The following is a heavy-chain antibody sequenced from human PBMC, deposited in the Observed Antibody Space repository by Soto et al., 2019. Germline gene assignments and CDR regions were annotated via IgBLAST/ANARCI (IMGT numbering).Heavy chain of an antibody. V-gene: IGHV4-59*01. CDR1: GDSISTFN. D-gene: IGHD3-22*01. CDR2: VYYTGST. Sequence: PXETLSLPCTVSGDSISTFNWCWMRQSPGKDLDWLGYVYYTGSTNYNPSLKSRVTISVDRSKNQFSLKLTSANAADTAVYYCARGRTVRNYADDSSDYFYFFDYWAQGTQVTVSS. J-gene: IGHJ4*02. CDR3: ARGRTVRNYADDSSDYFYFFDY.